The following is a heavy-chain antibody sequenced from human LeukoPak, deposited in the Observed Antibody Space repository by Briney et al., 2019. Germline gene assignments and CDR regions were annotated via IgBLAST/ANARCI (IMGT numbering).Heavy chain of an antibody. CDR1: GYTFTSYA. V-gene: IGHV1-3*01. CDR2: INAGNGNT. Sequence: GASVKVSCKASGYTFTSYAMHWVRQAPGQRLEWMGWINAGNGNTKYLQKFQGRVTITRDTSASTAYMELSSLRSEDTAVYYCARVNYYDSSGSFDYWGQGTLVTVSS. J-gene: IGHJ4*02. D-gene: IGHD3-22*01. CDR3: ARVNYYDSSGSFDY.